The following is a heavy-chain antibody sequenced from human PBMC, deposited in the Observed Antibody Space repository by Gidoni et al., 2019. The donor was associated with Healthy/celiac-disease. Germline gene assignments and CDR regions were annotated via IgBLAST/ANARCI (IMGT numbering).Heavy chain of an antibody. CDR2: INHSGST. J-gene: IGHJ6*01. Sequence: QVQLQQWGAGLLKPSETLSLTCAVYGGSFSGYYWSWIRQPPGKGLEWIGEINHSGSTNYNPSLKSRVTISVDTSKNQFSLKLSSVTSADTAVYYCARGQSLYSSSXQXYYYGM. CDR1: GGSFSGYY. CDR3: ARGQSLYSSSXQXYYYGM. V-gene: IGHV4-34*01. D-gene: IGHD6-13*01.